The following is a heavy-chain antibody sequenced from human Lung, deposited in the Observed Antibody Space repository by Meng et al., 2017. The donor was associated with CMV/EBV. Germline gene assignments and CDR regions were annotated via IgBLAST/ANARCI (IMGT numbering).Heavy chain of an antibody. D-gene: IGHD2-2*01. Sequence: SVKVSXKASGGTFSSYAISWVRQAPGQGLEWMGGIIPILGIANYAQKFQGRVTITADKSTSTAYMELSSLRSEDTAVYYCARGACSSTSCYRYYYYGMDVWGKGTTVTVSS. CDR3: ARGACSSTSCYRYYYYGMDV. V-gene: IGHV1-69*10. CDR1: GGTFSSYA. CDR2: IIPILGIA. J-gene: IGHJ6*04.